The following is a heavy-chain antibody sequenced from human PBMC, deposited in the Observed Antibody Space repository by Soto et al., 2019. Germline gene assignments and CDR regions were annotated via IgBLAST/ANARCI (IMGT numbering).Heavy chain of an antibody. CDR1: GGSISSSNW. D-gene: IGHD6-19*01. V-gene: IGHV4-4*02. CDR3: ARDWLPPPVDSSTYYYYGMDV. CDR2: IYHSGST. J-gene: IGHJ6*02. Sequence: QVQLQESGPGLVKPSGTLSLTCAVSGGSISSSNWWSWVRQPPGKGLEWIGEIYHSGSTNYNPSLKSRVTISVDKSKNQFSLKLSSVTAADTAVYYCARDWLPPPVDSSTYYYYGMDVWGQGTTVTVSS.